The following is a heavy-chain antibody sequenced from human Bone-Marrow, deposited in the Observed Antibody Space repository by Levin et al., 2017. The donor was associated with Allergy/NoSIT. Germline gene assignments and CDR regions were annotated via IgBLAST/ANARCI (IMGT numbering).Heavy chain of an antibody. CDR2: ISSSSSYI. J-gene: IGHJ4*02. CDR3: ARVGWELLFGSFDY. Sequence: GESLKISCAASGFTFSSYSMNWVRQAPGKGLEWVSSISSSSSYIYYADSVKGRFTISRDNAKNSLYLQMNSLRAEDTAVYYCARVGWELLFGSFDYWGQGTLVTVSS. CDR1: GFTFSSYS. D-gene: IGHD1-26*01. V-gene: IGHV3-21*01.